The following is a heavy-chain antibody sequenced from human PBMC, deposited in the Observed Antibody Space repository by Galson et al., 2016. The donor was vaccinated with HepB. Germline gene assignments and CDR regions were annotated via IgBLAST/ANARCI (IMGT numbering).Heavy chain of an antibody. CDR3: ATAQSGALFPVTPDN. CDR2: ISWNGGSI. D-gene: IGHD4-17*01. CDR1: GFTFDDYA. V-gene: IGHV3-9*01. Sequence: SLRLSCAASGFTFDDYAMHWVRQAPGKGLEWVSGISWNGGSIDYADSVKGRFTISRDNARNSLFLQMNSLRAEDTALYYCATAQSGALFPVTPDNWGQGTLVTVSS. J-gene: IGHJ4*02.